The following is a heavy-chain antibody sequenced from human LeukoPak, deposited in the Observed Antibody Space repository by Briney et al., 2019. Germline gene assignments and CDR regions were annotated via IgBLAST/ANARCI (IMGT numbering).Heavy chain of an antibody. D-gene: IGHD6-13*01. CDR3: ARASSSWYYFDY. Sequence: GGSLRLSCAASGFTFSNYAMSWVRRAPVKGLEWVSFISTSSSYIYYADSVKGRFTISRDNAKNSLYLQMNSLRAEDTAVYYCARASSSWYYFDYWGQGTLVTVSS. V-gene: IGHV3-21*01. CDR2: ISTSSSYI. CDR1: GFTFSNYA. J-gene: IGHJ4*02.